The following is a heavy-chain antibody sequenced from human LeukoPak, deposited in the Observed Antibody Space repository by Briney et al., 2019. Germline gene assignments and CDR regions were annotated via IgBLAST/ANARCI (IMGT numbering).Heavy chain of an antibody. CDR1: GYTFTSYA. V-gene: IGHV1-18*01. D-gene: IGHD3-10*01. J-gene: IGHJ4*02. CDR2: ISAYNDKT. Sequence: ASVKVSCKASGYTFTSYAVSWVRQAPGQGLEWMGWISAYNDKTNYAQKFQGRVTMTTDTSTSTAYMELRSLRSDDTAVYYCARVGNFYGLMPFDYWGQGTLVTVSS. CDR3: ARVGNFYGLMPFDY.